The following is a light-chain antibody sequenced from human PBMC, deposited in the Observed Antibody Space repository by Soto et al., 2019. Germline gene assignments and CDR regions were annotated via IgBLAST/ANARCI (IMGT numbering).Light chain of an antibody. CDR1: DIGSKS. CDR2: DDS. V-gene: IGLV3-21*02. Sequence: SYELTQPPSVSVAPGLTARMTCAGNDIGSKSVHWYQKRPGQAPVLVVYDDSDRPSGIPERFSGSNSGTTATLIISRVEAGDEADYFCQVWDISSDHVVFGGGTKLTVL. J-gene: IGLJ2*01. CDR3: QVWDISSDHVV.